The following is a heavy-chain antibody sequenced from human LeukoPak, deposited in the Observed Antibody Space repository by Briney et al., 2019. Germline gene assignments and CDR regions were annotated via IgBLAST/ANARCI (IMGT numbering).Heavy chain of an antibody. Sequence: SETLSLTCAVSGGSISSGGYSWSWIRQPPGKGLEWIGYIYHSGSTYYNPSLKSRVTISVDRSKNQFSLKLSSVTAADTAVYYCARLDYYYFDYWGQGTLVTVSS. CDR2: IYHSGST. V-gene: IGHV4-30-2*01. CDR3: ARLDYYYFDY. J-gene: IGHJ4*02. CDR1: GGSISSGGYS. D-gene: IGHD2/OR15-2a*01.